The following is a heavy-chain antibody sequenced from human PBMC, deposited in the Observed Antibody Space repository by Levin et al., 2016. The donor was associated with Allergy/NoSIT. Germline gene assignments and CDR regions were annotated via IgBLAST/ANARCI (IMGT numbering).Heavy chain of an antibody. CDR3: ARLPVGGLSDYYYYYGMDV. J-gene: IGHJ6*02. CDR1: GGSISSYY. D-gene: IGHD3-10*01. V-gene: IGHV4-59*08. Sequence: SETLSLTCTVSGGSISSYYWSWIRQPPGKGLEWIGYIYYSGSTNYNPSLKSRVTISVDTSKNQFSLKLSSVTAADTAVYYCARLPVGGLSDYYYYYGMDVWGQGTTVTVSS. CDR2: IYYSGST.